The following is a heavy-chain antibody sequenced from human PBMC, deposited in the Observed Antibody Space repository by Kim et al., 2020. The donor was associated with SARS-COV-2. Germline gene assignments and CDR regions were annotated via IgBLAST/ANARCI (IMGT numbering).Heavy chain of an antibody. D-gene: IGHD2-2*01. CDR3: ARDVHYAFDS. V-gene: IGHV3-7*03. J-gene: IGHJ4*02. Sequence: GGSLRLSCAASGFTFNNYWMSWVRQAPGRGLEWVANIKPDGSGQYYVDSVKGRFTISRDNAENSLCLQMNSLRAEDTAVYYCARDVHYAFDSWGQGALVTVSS. CDR1: GFTFNNYW. CDR2: IKPDGSGQ.